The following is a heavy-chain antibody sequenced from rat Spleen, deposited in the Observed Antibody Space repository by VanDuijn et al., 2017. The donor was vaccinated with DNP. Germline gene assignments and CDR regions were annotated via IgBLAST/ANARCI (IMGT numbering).Heavy chain of an antibody. CDR2: ISTGGGST. CDR1: GFTFSNYG. CDR3: TTDPSYYSSPFAY. V-gene: IGHV5-27*01. D-gene: IGHD1-2*01. Sequence: EVQLVESGGGPVQPGRSLKLSCAASGFTFSNYGMAWVRQTPTKGLEWVASISTGGGSTYYRDSVKGRFTISRDDAKNTLFLQMDSLRSEDTATYYCTTDPSYYSSPFAYWGQGTLVTVSS. J-gene: IGHJ3*01.